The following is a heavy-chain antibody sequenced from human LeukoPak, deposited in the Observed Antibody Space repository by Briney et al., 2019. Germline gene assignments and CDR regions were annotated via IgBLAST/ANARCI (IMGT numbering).Heavy chain of an antibody. Sequence: ASVKVSCKASGYTFPSYDINWVRQATGQGLEWMGWMNPNSGNTGYAQKFQGRVTITWNTSISTAYMEVSSLRSEDTAVYYCARGRWDETLDYDFWSRGPEYYYMDVWGKGTTVTVSS. J-gene: IGHJ6*03. CDR2: MNPNSGNT. D-gene: IGHD3-3*01. CDR1: GYTFPSYD. CDR3: ARGRWDETLDYDFWSRGPEYYYMDV. V-gene: IGHV1-8*03.